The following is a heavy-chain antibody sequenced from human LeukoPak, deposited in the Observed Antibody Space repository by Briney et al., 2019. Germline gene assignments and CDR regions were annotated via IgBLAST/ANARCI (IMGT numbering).Heavy chain of an antibody. CDR3: ARVCSGGSCYPAYYYSYGMDV. D-gene: IGHD2-15*01. CDR1: GFTFSSYA. V-gene: IGHV3-23*01. Sequence: PGGSLRLSCAASGFTFSSYAMSWVRQAPGKGLEWVSAISGSGGSTYYADSVKGRFTISRDNSKNTLYLQMNSLRAEDTAVYYCARVCSGGSCYPAYYYSYGMDVWGQGTTVTVSS. CDR2: ISGSGGST. J-gene: IGHJ6*02.